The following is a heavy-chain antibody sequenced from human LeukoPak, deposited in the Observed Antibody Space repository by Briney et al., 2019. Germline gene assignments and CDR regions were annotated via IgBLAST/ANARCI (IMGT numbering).Heavy chain of an antibody. Sequence: SETLSLTCAVSGGSISSSNWWSWVRQPPGKGLEWIGEIYHSGSTNYNPSLKSRVTISVDKSKNQFSLKLSSVTAADTAVYYCARALPEDGSGKFMLFGHYYMDVWGKGTTVTVSS. CDR1: GGSISSSNW. V-gene: IGHV4-4*02. CDR2: IYHSGST. D-gene: IGHD3-10*01. J-gene: IGHJ6*03. CDR3: ARALPEDGSGKFMLFGHYYMDV.